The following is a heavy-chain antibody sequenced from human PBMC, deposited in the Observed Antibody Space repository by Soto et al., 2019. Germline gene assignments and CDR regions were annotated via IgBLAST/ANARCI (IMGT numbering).Heavy chain of an antibody. J-gene: IGHJ3*02. V-gene: IGHV4-31*03. D-gene: IGHD4-17*01. CDR1: GGSISSGGYY. Sequence: QVQLQESGPGLVKPSQTLSLTCTVSGGSISSGGYYWSWIRQHPGKGLEWIGYIYYSGSTYYNPSLRSRVTISVDTSKNQFSLKLSSVTAADTAVYYCARDPRGDLRGDAFDIWGQGTMVTVSS. CDR2: IYYSGST. CDR3: ARDPRGDLRGDAFDI.